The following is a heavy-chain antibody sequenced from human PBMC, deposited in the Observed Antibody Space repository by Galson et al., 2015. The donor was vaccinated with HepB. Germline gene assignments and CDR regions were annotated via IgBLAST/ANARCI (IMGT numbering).Heavy chain of an antibody. CDR3: AREADTAMVTAVQFDY. Sequence: CAISGDSVSSNSAAWNWIRQSPSRGLEWLGRTCYRSEWYTDYAVSVKSRITITPDTSKNQFSLQLNSVTPEDTAVYYCAREADTAMVTAVQFDYWGQGTLVTVSS. CDR1: GDSVSSNSAA. CDR2: TCYRSEWYT. V-gene: IGHV6-1*01. J-gene: IGHJ4*02. D-gene: IGHD5-18*01.